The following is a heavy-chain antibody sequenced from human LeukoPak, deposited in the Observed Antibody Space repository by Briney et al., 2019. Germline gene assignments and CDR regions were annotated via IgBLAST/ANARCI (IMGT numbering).Heavy chain of an antibody. V-gene: IGHV3-23*01. CDR3: ARVNVLWFGGYDY. CDR1: GFTFSSYA. CDR2: ISGSGGST. Sequence: GGSLRLSCAASGFTFSSYAMSWVRQAPGKGLEWVSAISGSGGSTYYADSVKGRFTISRDNSKNTLYLQMNSLRAEDTAVCYCARVNVLWFGGYDYWGQGTLVTVSS. D-gene: IGHD3-10*01. J-gene: IGHJ4*02.